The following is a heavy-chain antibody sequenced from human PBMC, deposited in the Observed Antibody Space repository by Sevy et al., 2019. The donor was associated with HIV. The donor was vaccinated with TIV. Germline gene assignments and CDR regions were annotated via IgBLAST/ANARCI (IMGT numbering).Heavy chain of an antibody. J-gene: IGHJ6*03. CDR1: GYTFTSYG. CDR3: ARSPYYYYYMDV. V-gene: IGHV1-18*04. Sequence: ASVKVSCKASGYTFTSYGISWVRQAPGQGLEWMGWISAYNGNTNYTQKLQGRVTMTTDTSTSTAYMELRSLRSDDTAVYYCARSPYYYYYMDVWGKGTTVTVSS. CDR2: ISAYNGNT.